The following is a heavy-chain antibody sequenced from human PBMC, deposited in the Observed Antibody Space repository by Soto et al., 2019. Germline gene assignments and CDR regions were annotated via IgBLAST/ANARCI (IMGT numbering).Heavy chain of an antibody. CDR2: INAGNGNT. D-gene: IGHD3-22*01. J-gene: IGHJ4*02. CDR3: ARVRYYYDSSGLEPFDY. CDR1: GYTLTSYA. V-gene: IGHV1-3*01. Sequence: QVQLVQSGAEVKKPGASVKVSCKASGYTLTSYAMHWVRQAPGQRLEWMGWINAGNGNTKYSQKFQGRVTITRDTSASTAYMELSSLRSEDTAVYYCARVRYYYDSSGLEPFDYWGQGTLVTVSS.